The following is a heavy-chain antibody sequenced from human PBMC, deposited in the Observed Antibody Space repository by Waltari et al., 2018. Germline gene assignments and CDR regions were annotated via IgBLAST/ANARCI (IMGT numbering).Heavy chain of an antibody. CDR2: IEYNGNNK. CDR1: GLTFRSYG. Sequence: QVQLVESGGGVVQPGGSLRLSCAAPGLTFRSYGLPWVRQAPGKGLEWVAFIEYNGNNKYYSDSAKGRFTISRDSSKNTLYLQMNSLRVEDTALYYCAKVETSVTTYDGFDVWGQGTMVTVSS. D-gene: IGHD4-17*01. J-gene: IGHJ3*01. CDR3: AKVETSVTTYDGFDV. V-gene: IGHV3-30*02.